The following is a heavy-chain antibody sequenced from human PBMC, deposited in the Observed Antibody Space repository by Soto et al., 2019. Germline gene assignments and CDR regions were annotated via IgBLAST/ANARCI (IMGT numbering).Heavy chain of an antibody. CDR3: ARSKVFYYGSTGRWFDP. J-gene: IGHJ5*02. CDR2: ISAYNGNT. CDR1: GYTFTSYG. V-gene: IGHV1-18*01. Sequence: ASVKVSCKASGYTFTSYGISWVRQAPGQGLEWMGWISAYNGNTNYAQKLQGRVTMTTDTSTSTAYMELRSLRSDDTAVYYCARSKVFYYGSTGRWFDPWGQGTLVNVSS. D-gene: IGHD3-10*01.